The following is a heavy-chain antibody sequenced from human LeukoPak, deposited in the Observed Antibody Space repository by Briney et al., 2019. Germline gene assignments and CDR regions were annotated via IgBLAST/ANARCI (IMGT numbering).Heavy chain of an antibody. D-gene: IGHD6-19*01. V-gene: IGHV1-69*01. J-gene: IGHJ4*02. CDR3: ARDKIAVAAGFDY. CDR2: IIPIFGTA. Sequence: SVKVSCKASGGTFSSYAISWVRQAPGQGLEWMGGIIPIFGTANYAQKFQGRVTITADESTSTAYMELSSLRSEDTAVYYCARDKIAVAAGFDYWGQGTLVTVSS. CDR1: GGTFSSYA.